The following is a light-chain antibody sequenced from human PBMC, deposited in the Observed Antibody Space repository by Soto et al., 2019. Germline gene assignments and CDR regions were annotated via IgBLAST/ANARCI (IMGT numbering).Light chain of an antibody. CDR3: ETWDSSLSAGV. CDR1: RSNIGNNA. J-gene: IGLJ3*02. Sequence: QSVLTQPPSVSAAPGQKVTVSCSGSRSNIGNNAVAWYQHLPGTAPKLLIYVNDKRPSGISDRFSASKSGTSATLAITGLQTGDEADYYCETWDSSLSAGVFGGGTKVTVL. CDR2: VND. V-gene: IGLV1-51*01.